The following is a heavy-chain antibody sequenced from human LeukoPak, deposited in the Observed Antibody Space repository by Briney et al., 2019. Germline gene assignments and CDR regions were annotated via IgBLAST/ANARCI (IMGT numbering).Heavy chain of an antibody. D-gene: IGHD4-11*01. Sequence: GSLRLSCAASGFTFSSYSMNWVRQAPGKGLEWVSSISSSSSYIYYADSVKGRFTISRDNAKNSLYLQMNSLRAEDTAVYYCAKSSSQATVTTVYRYWGQGTLVTVSS. CDR1: GFTFSSYS. CDR2: ISSSSSYI. V-gene: IGHV3-21*01. J-gene: IGHJ4*02. CDR3: AKSSSQATVTTVYRY.